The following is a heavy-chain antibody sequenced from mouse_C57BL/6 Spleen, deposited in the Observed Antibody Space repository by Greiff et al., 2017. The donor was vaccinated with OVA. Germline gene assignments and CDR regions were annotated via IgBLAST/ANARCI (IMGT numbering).Heavy chain of an antibody. CDR2: IRSKSNNYAT. CDR1: GFSFNTYA. Sequence: EVQLVESGGGLVQPKGSLKLSCAASGFSFNTYAMNWVRQAPGKGLEWVARIRSKSNNYATYYADSVKDRFTISRDDSESMLYLQMNNLKTEDTAMYYCVRHSSGWLLDYFDYWGQGTTLTVSS. D-gene: IGHD2-3*01. J-gene: IGHJ2*01. CDR3: VRHSSGWLLDYFDY. V-gene: IGHV10-1*01.